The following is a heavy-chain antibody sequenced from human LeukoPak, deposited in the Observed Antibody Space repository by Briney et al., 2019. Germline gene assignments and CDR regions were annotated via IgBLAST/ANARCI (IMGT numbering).Heavy chain of an antibody. CDR2: IRYDGSNQ. J-gene: IGHJ4*02. CDR1: GFTFSTYG. CDR3: GKECSSTTCYP. V-gene: IGHV3-30*02. D-gene: IGHD2-2*01. Sequence: GGSLRLPCAASGFTFSTYGMHWVRQAPGKGLEWVAFIRYDGSNQYYADSVKGRFTISRDNTKNTLHLQMNSLRAEDTAIYYCGKECSSTTCYPWGQGTQVTVSS.